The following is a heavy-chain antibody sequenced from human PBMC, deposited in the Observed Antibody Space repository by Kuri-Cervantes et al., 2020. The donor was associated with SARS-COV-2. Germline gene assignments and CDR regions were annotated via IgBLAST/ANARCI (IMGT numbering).Heavy chain of an antibody. J-gene: IGHJ4*02. Sequence: ASGKGSCKAPETTFPNYDINWVRQATGQGLEWMGMVKTNSGNTLYAQFFQGRVSMTRDTSTSTVYMELSSLTSEDTAIYYCYCAPKEGFDSWGQGTLVTVSS. CDR2: VKTNSGNT. D-gene: IGHD2-21*01. V-gene: IGHV1-8*01. CDR3: YCAPKEGFDS. CDR1: ETTFPNYD.